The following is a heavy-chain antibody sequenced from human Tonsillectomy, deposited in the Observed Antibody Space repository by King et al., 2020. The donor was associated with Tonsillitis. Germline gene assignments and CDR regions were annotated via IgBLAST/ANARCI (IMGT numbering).Heavy chain of an antibody. D-gene: IGHD3-22*01. J-gene: IGHJ5*02. Sequence: QLVQSGAEVKKPGASVKVSCKASGYTFTSYYMNWVRQAPGQGLEWMGIINPSGGSTSYAQKFQGRVTMTRDTSTSTVYVELSSVRSEDTAVYHCAREPAYYYDSSGYYVTWGQGTPVTVSS. CDR1: GYTFTSYY. V-gene: IGHV1-46*03. CDR3: AREPAYYYDSSGYYVT. CDR2: INPSGGST.